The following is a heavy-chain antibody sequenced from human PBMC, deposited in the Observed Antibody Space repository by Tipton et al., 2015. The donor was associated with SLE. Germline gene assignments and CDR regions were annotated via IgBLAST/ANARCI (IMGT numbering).Heavy chain of an antibody. CDR3: ARRGYRRHAFEI. D-gene: IGHD5-18*01. V-gene: IGHV4-34*01. Sequence: TLSLTCAVYGGSFSGYYWGWIRQPPGKGLEWIGSIYYRGSTYYNPSLKSRITISVDTSKNQFTLKLSSVTAADTAVYYCARRGYRRHAFEIWGQGTMVTVPS. CDR2: IYYRGST. CDR1: GGSFSGYY. J-gene: IGHJ3*02.